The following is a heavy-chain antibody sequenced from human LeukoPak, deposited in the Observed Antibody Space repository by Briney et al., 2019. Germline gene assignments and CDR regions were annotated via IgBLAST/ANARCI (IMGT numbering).Heavy chain of an antibody. CDR3: ARRTATITGGYYYYYMDV. D-gene: IGHD1-14*01. CDR2: IYYSGST. CDR1: GGSISSYY. J-gene: IGHJ6*03. V-gene: IGHV4-59*01. Sequence: SETLSLTCTVSGGSISSYYWSWIRQPPGKGLEWIGYIYYSGSTNYSPSLKSRVTISVDTCKNQFSLTLSSVTAADTAVYYCARRTATITGGYYYYYMDVWGKGTTVTVSS.